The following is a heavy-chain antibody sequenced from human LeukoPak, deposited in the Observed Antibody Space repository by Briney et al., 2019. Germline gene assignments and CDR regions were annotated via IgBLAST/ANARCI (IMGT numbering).Heavy chain of an antibody. CDR3: ARGARAIAARLYYYYYMDV. CDR1: GGSFSGYY. J-gene: IGHJ6*03. D-gene: IGHD6-6*01. Sequence: PSETLSLTCAVYGGSFSGYYWSWIRQPPGKGLEWIGEINHSGSTNYNPSLKTRVTISGDPSKNQFSLKQSSVTAADTAVYYCARGARAIAARLYYYYYMDVWGKGSTVTVSS. CDR2: INHSGST. V-gene: IGHV4-34*01.